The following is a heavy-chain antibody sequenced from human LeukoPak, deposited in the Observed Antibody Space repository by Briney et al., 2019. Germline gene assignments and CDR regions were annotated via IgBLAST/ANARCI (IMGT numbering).Heavy chain of an antibody. J-gene: IGHJ4*02. Sequence: PSETLSLTCTVSGGSISSYYWSWIRQPPGKGLEWIGYIYYSGSTNYNPSLKSRVTISVDTSKNQFSLKLSSVTDAETAVYYCGRGDVGGPEGGFEYWGRGTRVTVFS. CDR2: IYYSGST. V-gene: IGHV4-59*01. D-gene: IGHD2-15*01. CDR3: GRGDVGGPEGGFEY. CDR1: GGSISSYY.